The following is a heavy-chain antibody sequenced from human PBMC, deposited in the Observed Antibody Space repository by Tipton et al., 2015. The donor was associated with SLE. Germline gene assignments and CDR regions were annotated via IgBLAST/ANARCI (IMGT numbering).Heavy chain of an antibody. CDR2: IYYSGST. CDR3: ARDHPIMTTVTS. D-gene: IGHD4-17*01. V-gene: IGHV4-61*01. Sequence: TLSLTCTVSGGSISSGSYYLSWIRQPPGKGLEWIGYIYYSGSTNYNPSLKSRVTISVDTSKNQFSLKLSSVTAADTAVYDCARDHPIMTTVTSWGQGTLVTVSS. J-gene: IGHJ4*02. CDR1: GGSISSGSYY.